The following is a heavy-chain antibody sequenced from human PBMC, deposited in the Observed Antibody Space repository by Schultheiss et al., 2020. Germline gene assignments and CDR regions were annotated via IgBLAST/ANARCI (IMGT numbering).Heavy chain of an antibody. V-gene: IGHV4-39*01. CDR2: IYYSGST. J-gene: IGHJ1*01. CDR3: ARQVAAAGSPEYFQH. D-gene: IGHD6-13*01. Sequence: SETLSLTCAVYGGSFSAYYWGWIRQPPGKGLEWIGSIYYSGSTYYNPSLKSRVTISVDTSKNQFSLKLSSVTAADTAVYYCARQVAAAGSPEYFQHWGQGTLVTVSS. CDR1: GGSFSAYY.